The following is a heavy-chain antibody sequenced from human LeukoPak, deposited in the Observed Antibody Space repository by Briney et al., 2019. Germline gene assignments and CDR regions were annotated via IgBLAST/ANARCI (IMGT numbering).Heavy chain of an antibody. CDR1: GFTFSSYA. CDR2: ISGSGGST. D-gene: IGHD2-15*01. Sequence: GGSLRLSCAASGFTFSSYAMSWVRQAPGKGLEWVSAISGSGGSTYYADSVKGRFTISRDNSKNTLYLQMNSLRAEDTAVYYCAKEDGCSGGSCYYLHYYGMDVWGKGTTVTVSS. CDR3: AKEDGCSGGSCYYLHYYGMDV. J-gene: IGHJ6*04. V-gene: IGHV3-23*01.